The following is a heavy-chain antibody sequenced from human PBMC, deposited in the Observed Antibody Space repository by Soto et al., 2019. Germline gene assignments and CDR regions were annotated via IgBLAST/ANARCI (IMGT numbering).Heavy chain of an antibody. Sequence: QVQLVESGGGGVRPGRSLRLSWAASGFTFSSYGMHWVRQAPGKGLEWVAVIWYDGSNKYYADSVKGRFTISRDNSKKTLYLQMNSLRAEDTAVYYCARDYSSSSRYFDYWGQGTLVTVSS. CDR2: IWYDGSNK. V-gene: IGHV3-33*01. CDR3: ARDYSSSSRYFDY. J-gene: IGHJ4*02. D-gene: IGHD6-6*01. CDR1: GFTFSSYG.